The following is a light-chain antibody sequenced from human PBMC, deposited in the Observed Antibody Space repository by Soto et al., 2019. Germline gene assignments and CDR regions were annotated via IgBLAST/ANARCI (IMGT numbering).Light chain of an antibody. CDR3: QQRINWPLT. V-gene: IGKV3-15*01. J-gene: IGKJ4*01. CDR1: QSVDSL. CDR2: RAS. Sequence: EIVMTQSPATLSVSPGETATLSCKTSQSVDSLLAWYQQKPGQAPRLLIYRASTRTTGIPARFSGSGSGTEFTLTINSLQSEDFAVYYCQQRINWPLTFGGGTKVDIK.